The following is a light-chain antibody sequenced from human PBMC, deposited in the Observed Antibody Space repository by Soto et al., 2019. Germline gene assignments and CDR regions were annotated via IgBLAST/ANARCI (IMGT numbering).Light chain of an antibody. CDR3: QKYHTWPPSTT. Sequence: EVIMTQSPATLSVSPGERATLSCRASQTVSNHLAWYQQKNGQAPRLLIYHTSIRATGIPTRFSGSGSGPEFILTLCSLQSEDFAVYYCQKYHTWPPSTTFGQWTRLEIK. CDR1: QTVSNH. CDR2: HTS. J-gene: IGKJ5*01. V-gene: IGKV3D-15*01.